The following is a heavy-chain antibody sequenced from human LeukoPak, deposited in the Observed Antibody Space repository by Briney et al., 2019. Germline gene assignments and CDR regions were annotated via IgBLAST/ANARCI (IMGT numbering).Heavy chain of an antibody. J-gene: IGHJ6*02. CDR2: TWYDGSNK. D-gene: IGHD2-15*01. CDR1: GFTFSSYG. V-gene: IGHV3-33*01. CDR3: ARTGGLGYCSGGSCYPMGYYYGMDV. Sequence: PGRSLRLSCAASGFTFSSYGMHWVRQAPGKGLEWVAVTWYDGSNKYYADSVKGRFTISRDNSKNTLYLQMNSLRAEDTAVYYCARTGGLGYCSGGSCYPMGYYYGMDVWGQGTTVTVSS.